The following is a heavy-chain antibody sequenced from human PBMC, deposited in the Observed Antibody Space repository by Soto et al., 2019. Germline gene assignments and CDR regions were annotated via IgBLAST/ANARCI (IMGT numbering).Heavy chain of an antibody. CDR3: ARGVEVVVAATGRDYYYYMAV. D-gene: IGHD2-15*01. CDR2: IYYSGST. Sequence: CIMKTKGKGLEWIGYIYYSGSTNYNPSLKSRVTISVDTSKNQFSLKLSSVTAADTAVYYCARGVEVVVAATGRDYYYYMAVWGNGTTVTVSS. V-gene: IGHV4-59*08. J-gene: IGHJ6*03.